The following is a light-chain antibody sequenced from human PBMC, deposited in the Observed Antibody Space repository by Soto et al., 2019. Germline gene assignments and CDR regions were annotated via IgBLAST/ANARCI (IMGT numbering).Light chain of an antibody. CDR1: QTVSITY. CDR2: GAS. J-gene: IGKJ5*01. Sequence: VLTQSPGTLSLSPGESATLSCRASQTVSITYFTWYQQKPGPAPRLLIFGASKTATGIPDRFSGSGSGRDFTLTITGLEPEDFAVYYCQQYGSSPLISFGQGTRLEIK. CDR3: QQYGSSPLIS. V-gene: IGKV3-20*01.